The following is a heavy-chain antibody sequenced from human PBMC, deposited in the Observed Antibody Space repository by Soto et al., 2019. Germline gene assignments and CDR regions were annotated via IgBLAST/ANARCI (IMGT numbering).Heavy chain of an antibody. CDR1: GFTFSIYW. CDR3: ARGGAYGDYRSDY. CDR2: INADGNYT. J-gene: IGHJ4*02. D-gene: IGHD4-17*01. Sequence: EVHLLEAGGGLVQPGGSLRLSCAASGFTFSIYWMHWVRQVPGKGLEWVSRINADGNYTSYADSVKGRFTVSRDNAKNTLHLQMNSLRAEDTAVYYCARGGAYGDYRSDYWGLGTLVTVSS. V-gene: IGHV3-74*02.